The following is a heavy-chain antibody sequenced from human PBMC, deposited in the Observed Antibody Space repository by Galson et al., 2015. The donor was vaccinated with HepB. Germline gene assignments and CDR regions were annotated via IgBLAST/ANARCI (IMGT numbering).Heavy chain of an antibody. J-gene: IGHJ5*02. D-gene: IGHD3-16*01. Sequence: ETLSLTCAVQGGSLRGYYWSWIRQAPGKGLEWIGEISHRGSSNYNPSRKSRVTISVDTSKNQFSLNLTSMTAADTAVYYCARRGAARTRFGALFGGCGWFGARGQGTRLSISS. CDR3: ARRGAARTRFGALFGGCGWFGA. V-gene: IGHV4-34*01. CDR1: GGSLRGYY. CDR2: ISHRGSS.